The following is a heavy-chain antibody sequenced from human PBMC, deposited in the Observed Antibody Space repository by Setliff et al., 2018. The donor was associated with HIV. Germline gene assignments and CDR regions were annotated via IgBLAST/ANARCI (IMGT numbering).Heavy chain of an antibody. V-gene: IGHV3-15*01. CDR1: GFTFNNAW. CDR2: NKKSSDGGKT. D-gene: IGHD2-21*01. CDR3: ATDNGPSYSMDI. Sequence: GESLKISCVASGFTFNNAWMNWVRQAPGKGLEWLGHNKKSSDGGKTDDASPVKGRFTISRDDSKNTLYLQMNSLKTEDTGVYFCATDNGPSYSMDIWGQGTTVTVSS. J-gene: IGHJ6*02.